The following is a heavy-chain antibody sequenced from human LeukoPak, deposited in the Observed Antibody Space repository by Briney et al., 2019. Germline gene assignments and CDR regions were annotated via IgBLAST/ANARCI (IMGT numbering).Heavy chain of an antibody. J-gene: IGHJ4*02. CDR1: GYTFTTYG. D-gene: IGHD2-21*02. Sequence: GASVKVSCKASGYTFTTYGITWVRQAPGLGPEWMGWMHPGNGNTRYAEKFQGRVTMTRDTSINTAYMDLNSLRSDDTAVYYCAREGSYCVGGDCYSFDFWGQGTLITVSS. V-gene: IGHV1-8*02. CDR2: MHPGNGNT. CDR3: AREGSYCVGGDCYSFDF.